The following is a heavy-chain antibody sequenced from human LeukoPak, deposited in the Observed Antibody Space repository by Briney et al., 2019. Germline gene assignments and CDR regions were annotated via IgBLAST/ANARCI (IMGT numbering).Heavy chain of an antibody. D-gene: IGHD3-10*01. J-gene: IGHJ6*03. CDR1: GYTFTSYG. Sequence: GASVKVSCKASGYTFTSYGISWVRQAPGQGLEWMGWISAYNGNTNYAQKLQGRVTMTTDTSTSTAYMELRSLRSDDTAVYYCARSLRVRGVPDYMDFWGKGTTVTISS. V-gene: IGHV1-18*01. CDR3: ARSLRVRGVPDYMDF. CDR2: ISAYNGNT.